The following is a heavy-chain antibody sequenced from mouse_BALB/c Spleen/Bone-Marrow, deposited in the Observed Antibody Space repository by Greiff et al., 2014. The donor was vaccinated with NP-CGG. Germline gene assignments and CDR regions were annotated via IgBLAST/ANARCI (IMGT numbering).Heavy chain of an antibody. Sequence: VKLVESGPGLVAPSQSLSITCTVSGFSLTSCGVHWVRQPPGKGLEWLGVIWAGGSTNYNSALMSRLSISKDNSKSQVFLKMNSLQTDDTAMYYCARDYYGNYYAMDYWGQGTSVTVSS. CDR1: GFSLTSCG. CDR3: ARDYYGNYYAMDY. CDR2: IWAGGST. J-gene: IGHJ4*01. D-gene: IGHD2-1*01. V-gene: IGHV2-9*02.